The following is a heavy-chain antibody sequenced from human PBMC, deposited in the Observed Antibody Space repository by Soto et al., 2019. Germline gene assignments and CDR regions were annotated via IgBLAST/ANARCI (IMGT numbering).Heavy chain of an antibody. CDR1: GGSFSGYY. D-gene: IGHD6-13*01. CDR2: INHSGST. CDR3: ARGYSSSWYTWNYYYYYMDV. V-gene: IGHV4-34*01. Sequence: PSETLSLTCAVYGGSFSGYYWSWIRQPPGKGLEWIGEINHSGSTNYNPSLKSRVTISVDTSKNQFSLKLSSVTAADTAVYYCARGYSSSWYTWNYYYYYMDVWGKGTTVTVSS. J-gene: IGHJ6*03.